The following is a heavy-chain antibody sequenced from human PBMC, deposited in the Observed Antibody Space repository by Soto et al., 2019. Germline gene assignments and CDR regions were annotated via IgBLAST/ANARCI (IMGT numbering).Heavy chain of an antibody. CDR2: IYYSGST. D-gene: IGHD2-2*01. V-gene: IGHV4-31*03. Sequence: QVQLQESGPGLVKPSQTLSLTCTVSGGSISSGGYYWSWIRQHPGKGLEWIGYIYYSGSTYYNPSLKSRVTISVDTSKNQFSLKLSSVTAADAAVYYCAREEGGYCSSTSGYGGDYFDYWGQGTLVTVSS. J-gene: IGHJ4*02. CDR3: AREEGGYCSSTSGYGGDYFDY. CDR1: GGSISSGGYY.